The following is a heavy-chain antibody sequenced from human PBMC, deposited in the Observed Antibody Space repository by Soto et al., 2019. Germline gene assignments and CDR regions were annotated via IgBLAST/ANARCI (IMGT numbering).Heavy chain of an antibody. J-gene: IGHJ4*02. V-gene: IGHV3-23*01. CDR1: GFTFSSYA. Sequence: EVQLLESGGGLVQPGGSLRLSCAASGFTFSSYAMSWVRQAPGKGLEWVSAISGSGGSTYYADSVKGRFTISRDNSKNTLYLQMNSLRAEDTAVYYCAKVLPDYYDSSGYFSYFDYWGQGTLVTVSS. D-gene: IGHD3-22*01. CDR3: AKVLPDYYDSSGYFSYFDY. CDR2: ISGSGGST.